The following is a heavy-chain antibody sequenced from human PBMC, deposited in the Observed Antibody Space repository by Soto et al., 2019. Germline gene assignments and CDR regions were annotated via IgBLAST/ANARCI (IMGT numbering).Heavy chain of an antibody. CDR2: IGPESGAT. J-gene: IGHJ4*02. D-gene: IGHD3-3*02. CDR1: GYTFTGHY. V-gene: IGHV1-2*02. Sequence: EASVKVSCKXSGYTFTGHYIHWVRQAPQQGPEWMGEIGPESGATRYAQKFRGRVTMTMDTSITTVYMELKNLSPDDTAVYYCGRGRSGQIVIFYWGQGTPVTVSS. CDR3: GRGRSGQIVIFY.